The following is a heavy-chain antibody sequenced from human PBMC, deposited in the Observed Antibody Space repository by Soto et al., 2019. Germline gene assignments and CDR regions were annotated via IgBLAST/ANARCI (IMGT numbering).Heavy chain of an antibody. CDR2: TNAGSGNT. CDR3: ARDTETLGPRANDALDI. D-gene: IGHD3-3*02. J-gene: IGHJ3*02. Sequence: GASVKVSCKATGYTFSAYTMNWVLQAPGQSLEWMGWTNAGSGNTKYSQNFQGRVSITRDTSASTVYMELTGLTSEDTAVYYCARDTETLGPRANDALDIWGQGTMVTVSS. CDR1: GYTFSAYT. V-gene: IGHV1-3*01.